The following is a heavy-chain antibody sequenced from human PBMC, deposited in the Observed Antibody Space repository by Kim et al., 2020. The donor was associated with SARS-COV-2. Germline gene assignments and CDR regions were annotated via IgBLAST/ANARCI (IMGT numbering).Heavy chain of an antibody. CDR3: SRDGTTMVRGVIGPYFDY. V-gene: IGHV3-30*01. D-gene: IGHD3-10*01. Sequence: VKGRLTLSRDKSKNTLYLQMNSLRAEDTAVYYCSRDGTTMVRGVIGPYFDYWGQGTLVTVSS. J-gene: IGHJ4*02.